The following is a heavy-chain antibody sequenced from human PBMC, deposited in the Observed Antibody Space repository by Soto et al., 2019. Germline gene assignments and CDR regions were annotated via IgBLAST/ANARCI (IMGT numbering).Heavy chain of an antibody. Sequence: GLTLVNRTQTLTLTCTFSGFSLSTSGVGVGWIRQPPGKALEWLALIYWDDDKRYSPSLKSRLTITKDTSKNQVVLTMTNMDPVDTATYYCAHSRHPVEYSSSSPFDYWGQGTLVTVSS. D-gene: IGHD6-6*01. CDR1: GFSLSTSGVG. J-gene: IGHJ4*02. V-gene: IGHV2-5*02. CDR2: IYWDDDK. CDR3: AHSRHPVEYSSSSPFDY.